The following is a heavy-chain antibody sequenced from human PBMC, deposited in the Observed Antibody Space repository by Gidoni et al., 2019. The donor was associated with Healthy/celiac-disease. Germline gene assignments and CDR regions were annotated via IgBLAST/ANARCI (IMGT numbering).Heavy chain of an antibody. CDR2: TYYRSKWYN. Sequence: QVQLLQSGPGLVKPSQTLSLTCAISGDSVSSNSAAWNWIRQSPSRGLEWLGRTYYRSKWYNDYAVSVKSRITINPDTSKNQFSLQLNSVTPEDTAVYYCARGAYDILTGYYTHNWFDPWGQGTLVTVSS. CDR1: GDSVSSNSAA. D-gene: IGHD3-9*01. J-gene: IGHJ5*02. V-gene: IGHV6-1*01. CDR3: ARGAYDILTGYYTHNWFDP.